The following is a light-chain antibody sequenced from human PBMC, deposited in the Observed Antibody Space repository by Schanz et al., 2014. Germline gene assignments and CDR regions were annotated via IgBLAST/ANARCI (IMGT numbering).Light chain of an antibody. CDR1: QSVSSID. J-gene: IGKJ1*01. Sequence: EIVLTQSPGALSLSPGDRATLSCRASQSVSSIDLAWYQQKPGQAPNVLIYGASRRATGIPDRFSGSGSGTDFTLTISRLEPEDFAVYYCQLRGNWPPWTFGQGTKVEV. V-gene: IGKV3D-20*02. CDR2: GAS. CDR3: QLRGNWPPWT.